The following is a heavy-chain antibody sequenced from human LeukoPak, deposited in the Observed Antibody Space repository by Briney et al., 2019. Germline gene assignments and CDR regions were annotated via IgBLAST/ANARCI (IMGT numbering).Heavy chain of an antibody. Sequence: PSETLSLTCTVSGGSLSSYYWSWIRQPPGKGLEWIGTIFYSGTTYYNPSLKSRVTISVDTSKNQFSLKLSSVTAADTAVYYCARASFYGSGTYYQRVDYWGQGTLVTVSS. D-gene: IGHD3-10*01. J-gene: IGHJ4*02. CDR2: IFYSGTT. CDR3: ARASFYGSGTYYQRVDY. CDR1: GGSLSSYY. V-gene: IGHV4-39*07.